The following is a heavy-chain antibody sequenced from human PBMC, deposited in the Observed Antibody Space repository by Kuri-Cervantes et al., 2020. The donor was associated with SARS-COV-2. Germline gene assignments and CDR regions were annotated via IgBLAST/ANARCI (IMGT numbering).Heavy chain of an antibody. CDR2: ISYDGRNT. J-gene: IGHJ6*02. CDR3: ARVFCSSTSCYADYYYGMDV. V-gene: IGHV3-30*04. CDR1: GFIFSDYA. D-gene: IGHD2-2*01. Sequence: GESLKISCEASGFIFSDYAIDWVRQAPGKGLEWVAIISYDGRNTKFADSVKGRFTISRDNSKNTLYLQMNSLRAEDTAVYYCARVFCSSTSCYADYYYGMDVWGQGTMVTVSS.